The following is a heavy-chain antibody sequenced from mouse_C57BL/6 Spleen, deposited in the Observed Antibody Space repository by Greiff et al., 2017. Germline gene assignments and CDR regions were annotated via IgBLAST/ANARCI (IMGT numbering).Heavy chain of an antibody. CDR2: ISSGSSTI. J-gene: IGHJ2*01. V-gene: IGHV5-17*01. Sequence: EVQGVESGGGLVKPGGSLTLSCAASGFTFSDYGMHWVRQAPEKGLEWVAYISSGSSTIYYADTVKGRFTISRDNAKNTLFLQMTSLRSEDTAMYYCARYDYDYFDYWGQGTTLTVSS. D-gene: IGHD2-4*01. CDR1: GFTFSDYG. CDR3: ARYDYDYFDY.